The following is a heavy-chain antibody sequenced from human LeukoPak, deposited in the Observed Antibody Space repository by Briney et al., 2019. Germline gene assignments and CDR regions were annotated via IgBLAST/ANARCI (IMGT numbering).Heavy chain of an antibody. CDR2: FDPEDGET. Sequence: ASVKVSCKVSGYTLTELSMHWVRQAPGKGLEWMGGFDPEDGETIYAQKFQGRVTMTTDTSTSTAYMELRSLRSDDTAVYYCARDSVDGSGTYYNDSPDYWGQGTLVTVSS. J-gene: IGHJ4*02. CDR3: ARDSVDGSGTYYNDSPDY. CDR1: GYTLTELS. V-gene: IGHV1-24*01. D-gene: IGHD3-10*01.